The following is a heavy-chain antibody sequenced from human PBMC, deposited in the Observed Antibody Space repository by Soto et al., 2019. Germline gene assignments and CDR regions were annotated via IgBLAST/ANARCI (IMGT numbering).Heavy chain of an antibody. D-gene: IGHD3-22*01. Sequence: GGSLRLSCAASGFTFSSYAMSWVRQAPGKGLEWVSAISGSGGSTYYADSVKGRFTISRDNSKNTLYLQMNSLRAEDTAVYYCAKASFEYYYDSSCYYLRFDPWGQGTLVTVSS. CDR3: AKASFEYYYDSSCYYLRFDP. CDR1: GFTFSSYA. J-gene: IGHJ5*02. V-gene: IGHV3-23*01. CDR2: ISGSGGST.